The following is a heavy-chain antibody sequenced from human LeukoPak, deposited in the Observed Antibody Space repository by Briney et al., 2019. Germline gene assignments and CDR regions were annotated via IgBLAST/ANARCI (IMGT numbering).Heavy chain of an antibody. V-gene: IGHV4-39*01. J-gene: IGHJ5*02. CDR1: GDSITSSPYY. CDR3: ARHDYYGSLNWFDP. Sequence: SETLSLTCIVSGDSITSSPYYWGWIRQPPGKGLEWIGTIYYSGTTHYNPSLTSRVTISVDTSKNQLSLKLTSVTAADTAVYYCARHDYYGSLNWFDPWGQGTLITVSS. D-gene: IGHD3-10*01. CDR2: IYYSGTT.